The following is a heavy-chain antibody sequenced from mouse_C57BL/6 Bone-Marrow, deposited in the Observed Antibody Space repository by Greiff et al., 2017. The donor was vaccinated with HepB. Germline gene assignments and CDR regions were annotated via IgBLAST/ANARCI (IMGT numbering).Heavy chain of an antibody. V-gene: IGHV1-82*01. Sequence: QVHVKQSGPELVKPGASVKISCKASGYAFSSSWMNWVKQRPGKGLEWIGRIYPGDGDTNYNGKFKGKATLTADKSSSTAYMQLSSLTSEDSAVYFCARGGSLAYWGQGTLVTVSA. CDR3: ARGGSLAY. CDR1: GYAFSSSW. CDR2: IYPGDGDT. J-gene: IGHJ3*01.